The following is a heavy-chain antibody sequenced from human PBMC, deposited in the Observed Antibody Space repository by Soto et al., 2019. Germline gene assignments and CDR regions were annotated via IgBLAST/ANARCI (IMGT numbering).Heavy chain of an antibody. CDR2: INLNSGGT. V-gene: IGHV1-2*02. J-gene: IGHJ4*02. Sequence: QVQLVQSGAEVKKPGASVKVSCKASGYTFTGYYMHWVRQAPGQGLEWMGWINLNSGGTNYAQKFQGRVTMTRDTSISTAYMELSRLRSDDTAVYYCASSRLLYDGSGIDYWGQGTLVTVSS. CDR1: GYTFTGYY. D-gene: IGHD3-22*01. CDR3: ASSRLLYDGSGIDY.